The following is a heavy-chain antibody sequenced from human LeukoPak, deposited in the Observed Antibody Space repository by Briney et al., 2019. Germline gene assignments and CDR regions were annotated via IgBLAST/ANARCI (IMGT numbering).Heavy chain of an antibody. CDR3: ARGADYYDSSGYKWFDP. Sequence: SETLSLTXTVSGGSISSYYWSWIRQPPGKGLEWIGYIYHSGSTNYNPSLKSRVTISIDTSKNQFSLKLSSVTAADTAVYYCARGADYYDSSGYKWFDPWGQGTLVTVSS. CDR2: IYHSGST. V-gene: IGHV4-59*01. J-gene: IGHJ5*02. D-gene: IGHD3-22*01. CDR1: GGSISSYY.